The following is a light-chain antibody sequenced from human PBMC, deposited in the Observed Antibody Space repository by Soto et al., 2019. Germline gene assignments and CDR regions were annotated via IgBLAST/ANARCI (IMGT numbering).Light chain of an antibody. CDR1: QSVSSSY. CDR2: GAS. Sequence: EIVLTQSPGTLSLSPGERSTLSGRASQSVSSSYLAWYQQKPGQAPRLLIYGASSRATGIPDRFSGSGSGTDFTLTISRLEPEDFAVYYCQQYGSSPTTFGQGTKVEIK. V-gene: IGKV3-20*01. CDR3: QQYGSSPTT. J-gene: IGKJ1*01.